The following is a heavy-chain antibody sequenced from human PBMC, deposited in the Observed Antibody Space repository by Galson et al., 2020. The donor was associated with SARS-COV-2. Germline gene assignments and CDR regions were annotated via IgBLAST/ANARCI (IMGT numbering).Heavy chain of an antibody. V-gene: IGHV4-59*01. CDR2: IYYSGST. CDR1: GGSISSYY. Sequence: SETLSLTCTVSGGSISSYYWSWIRQPPEKGLEWIGYIYYSGSTNYNPSLKSRVTISVDTSKNQFSLKLSSVTAADTAVYYCARGNPGYYYYYMDVWGKGTTVTVSS. CDR3: ARGNPGYYYYYMDV. J-gene: IGHJ6*03.